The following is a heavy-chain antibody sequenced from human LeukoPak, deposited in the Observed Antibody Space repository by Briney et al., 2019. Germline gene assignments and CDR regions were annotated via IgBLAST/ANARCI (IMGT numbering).Heavy chain of an antibody. D-gene: IGHD3-3*01. V-gene: IGHV3-30*18. Sequence: GGSLRLSCAASGFTFSSYGMHWVRQAPGKGLEWVAVISYDGSNKYYADSVKGRFTISRDNSKNTLYLQMNSLRAEDTAVYYCAKEAFWSGYPFDYWGQGTLVTVSS. CDR3: AKEAFWSGYPFDY. J-gene: IGHJ4*02. CDR2: ISYDGSNK. CDR1: GFTFSSYG.